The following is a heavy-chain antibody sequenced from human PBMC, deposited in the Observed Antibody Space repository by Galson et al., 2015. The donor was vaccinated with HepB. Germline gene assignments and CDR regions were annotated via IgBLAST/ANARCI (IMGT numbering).Heavy chain of an antibody. CDR3: ARDYSGCTGGVCPHDAFNT. CDR1: GFTFNCYS. D-gene: IGHD2-8*02. J-gene: IGHJ3*02. Sequence: SLRLSCAASGFTFNCYSMNWVRQAPGKGLEWVSYISFSSRSIYYADSVRGRFTISRDNAKNSLCLQMNSLRPEDTAVYYCARDYSGCTGGVCPHDAFNTWGQGTMVTVSS. CDR2: ISFSSRSI. V-gene: IGHV3-48*01.